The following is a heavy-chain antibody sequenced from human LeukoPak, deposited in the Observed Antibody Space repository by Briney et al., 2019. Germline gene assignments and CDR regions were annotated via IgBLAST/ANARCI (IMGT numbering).Heavy chain of an antibody. CDR3: ARDLPHPNKAAAAKGAYYYYYMDV. CDR2: INWNGGST. D-gene: IGHD6-13*01. CDR1: GFTFDDYG. Sequence: PGGSLRLSCAASGFTFDDYGMSWVRQAPGKGLEWVSGINWNGGSTGYADSVKGRFTISRDNAKNSLYLQMNSLRAEDTALYYCARDLPHPNKAAAAKGAYYYYYMDVWGKGTTVTVSS. J-gene: IGHJ6*03. V-gene: IGHV3-20*04.